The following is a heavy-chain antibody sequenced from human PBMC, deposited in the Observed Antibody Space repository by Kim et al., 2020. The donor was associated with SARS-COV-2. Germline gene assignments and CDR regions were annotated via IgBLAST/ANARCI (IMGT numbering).Heavy chain of an antibody. Sequence: GGSLRLSCAASGLTFSSYAMSWVRQAPGKGLEWVSAISGSGGSTYYADSVKGRFTISRDNSKNTLYLQMNSLRAEDTAVYYCAKDDVWSGSYEDYWGQGTLVTVSS. V-gene: IGHV3-23*01. D-gene: IGHD1-26*01. CDR3: AKDDVWSGSYEDY. CDR2: ISGSGGST. J-gene: IGHJ4*02. CDR1: GLTFSSYA.